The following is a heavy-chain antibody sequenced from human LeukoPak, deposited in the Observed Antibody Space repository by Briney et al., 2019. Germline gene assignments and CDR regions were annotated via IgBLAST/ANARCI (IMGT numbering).Heavy chain of an antibody. CDR3: ATRAYSSGYYYFDY. CDR2: IYYSGST. Sequence: SETLSLTCTVSGGTITSYYWSWIRQPPGKGLEWIGYIYYSGSTNYNPSLKSRVTISLDTSKNQFSLKLSSVTAADTAVYHCATRAYSSGYYYFDYWGQGALVTVSS. V-gene: IGHV4-59*01. D-gene: IGHD3-22*01. CDR1: GGTITSYY. J-gene: IGHJ4*02.